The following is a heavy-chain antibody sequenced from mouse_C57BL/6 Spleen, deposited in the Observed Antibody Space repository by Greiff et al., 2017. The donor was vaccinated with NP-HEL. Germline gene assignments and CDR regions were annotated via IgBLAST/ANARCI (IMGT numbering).Heavy chain of an antibody. Sequence: QVQLQQSGAELARPGASVKMSCKASGYTFTSYTMHWVKQRPGQGLEWIGDINPSSGYPKYNQKFKDKATLTADKSSSTAYMQLSSLTSEDSAVYCCARPYCYGSSRDWDFDVWGTGTTVTVSS. CDR3: ARPYCYGSSRDWDFDV. CDR2: INPSSGYP. CDR1: GYTFTSYT. D-gene: IGHD1-1*01. J-gene: IGHJ1*03. V-gene: IGHV1-4*01.